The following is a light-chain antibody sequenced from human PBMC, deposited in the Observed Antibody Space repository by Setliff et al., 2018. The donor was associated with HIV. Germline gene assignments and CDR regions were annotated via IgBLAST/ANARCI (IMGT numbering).Light chain of an antibody. CDR1: QSVLSSSNSKHY. Sequence: DIVMTQSPESLAVSLGERATLNCTSSQSVLSSSNSKHYIAWYQQKPGQPPKLLIYWASTRESGVPDRFSGSGSGTDFTLTISSLQAEDVAVYYCQQHYSAPLTFGQGTRLE. J-gene: IGKJ5*01. CDR3: QQHYSAPLT. CDR2: WAS. V-gene: IGKV4-1*01.